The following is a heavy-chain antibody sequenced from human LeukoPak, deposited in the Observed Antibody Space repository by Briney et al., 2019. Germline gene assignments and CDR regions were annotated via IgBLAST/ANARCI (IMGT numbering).Heavy chain of an antibody. CDR2: ISDTGRT. CDR3: ARGGEGMDV. Sequence: GSLRLSCAASGFTFSSYAMSWVRQAPGKGLEWIGEISDTGRTNYKPTLKSRVTISVDTSRFQFSLQLTSVTAADTAVYYCARGGEGMDVWGQGTTVTVSS. V-gene: IGHV4-34*01. D-gene: IGHD1-26*01. J-gene: IGHJ6*02. CDR1: GFTFSSYA.